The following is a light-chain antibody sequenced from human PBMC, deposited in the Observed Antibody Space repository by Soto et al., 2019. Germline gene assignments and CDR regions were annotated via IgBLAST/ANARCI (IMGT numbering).Light chain of an antibody. CDR3: CSYAGSSTLL. Sequence: QSALTQPASVSRSPGQPITISCSGSSSDVGSYKFVSWFQQHPGEAPKLMIYEGSKRPSGVSNRFSGSKSGNTASLTISGLQAEDEADYYCCSYAGSSTLLFGGGTKLTVL. J-gene: IGLJ3*02. V-gene: IGLV2-23*01. CDR2: EGS. CDR1: SSDVGSYKF.